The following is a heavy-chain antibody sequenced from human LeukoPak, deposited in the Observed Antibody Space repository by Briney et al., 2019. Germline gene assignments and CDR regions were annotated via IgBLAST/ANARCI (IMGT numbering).Heavy chain of an antibody. V-gene: IGHV1-69*05. CDR3: ARGAGYLHLRAFYFDF. CDR2: RLLIFCTA. J-gene: IGHJ4*02. Sequence: SVKVFCKTSGGSFRDCSIRGVPQASGQGLEWMGRRLLIFCTANYAHKFQGRVTLSTDQSSSTAYMELSSLRSEDTAIYYCARGAGYLHLRAFYFDFWGQGTLITVSS. D-gene: IGHD5-24*01. CDR1: GGSFRDCS.